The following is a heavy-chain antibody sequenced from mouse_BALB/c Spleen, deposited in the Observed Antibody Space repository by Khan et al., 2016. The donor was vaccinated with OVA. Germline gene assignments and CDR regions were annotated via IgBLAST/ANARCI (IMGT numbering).Heavy chain of an antibody. D-gene: IGHD4-1*01. CDR2: INSDGDYT. CDR1: GFTFSPSP. J-gene: IGHJ3*01. Sequence: EVELVESGGDLVKSGGSLKLSCAASGFTFSPSPPPPPPPTPHTTPAPVATINSDGDYTYYPDSVEGRFNISRDNAKNTLYLQMNSLKSEDTAMYYCATHLTGSFAYWGQGTLVTVSA. CDR3: ATHLTGSFAY. V-gene: IGHV5-6*01.